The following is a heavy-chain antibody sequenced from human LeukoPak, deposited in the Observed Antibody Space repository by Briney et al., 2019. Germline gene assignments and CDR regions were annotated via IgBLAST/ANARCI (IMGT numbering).Heavy chain of an antibody. CDR2: ISGRGDRT. V-gene: IGHV3-23*01. D-gene: IGHD3-16*01. CDR1: GFTFSSYA. CDR3: AKRKGGLRDPDY. Sequence: GGSLRLSCAASGFTFSSYAMSWVRQAPGKGLEWASAISGRGDRTYYADSVKGRFTISRDNSKNTLYLQMNSLRAEDTAVYYCAKRKGGLRDPDYWGQGTLVTVSS. J-gene: IGHJ4*02.